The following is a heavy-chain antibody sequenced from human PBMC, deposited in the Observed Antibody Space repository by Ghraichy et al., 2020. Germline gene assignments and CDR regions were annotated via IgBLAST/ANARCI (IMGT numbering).Heavy chain of an antibody. CDR2: MNPNSGNT. J-gene: IGHJ4*02. CDR1: GYTFTSYD. Sequence: ASVKVSCKASGYTFTSYDINWVRQATGQGLEWMGWMNPNSGNTGYAQKFQGRVTMTRNTSTDTAYMELSHLYSEDTAVYFCARSQFGSWSYHDYWGQGTLVTVSS. V-gene: IGHV1-8*01. D-gene: IGHD1-26*01. CDR3: ARSQFGSWSYHDY.